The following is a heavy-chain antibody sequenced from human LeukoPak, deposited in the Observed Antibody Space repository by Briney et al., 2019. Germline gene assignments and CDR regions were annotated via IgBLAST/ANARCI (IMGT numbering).Heavy chain of an antibody. CDR2: IKHSGST. CDR3: ARGASGYSYGLDY. J-gene: IGHJ4*02. Sequence: SETLSLTCAVYGVSFSGYYWSWIRQPPGKGLEWIGEIKHSGSTNYNPSLKSRVTISVDTSKNQFSLKLSSVTAADTAVYYCARGASGYSYGLDYWGQGTLVTVSS. V-gene: IGHV4-34*01. D-gene: IGHD5-18*01. CDR1: GVSFSGYY.